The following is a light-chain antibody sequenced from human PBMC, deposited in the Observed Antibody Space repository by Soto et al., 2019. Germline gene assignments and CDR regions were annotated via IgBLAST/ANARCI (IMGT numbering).Light chain of an antibody. CDR3: SSYADNYNYV. V-gene: IGLV2-8*01. CDR1: SSDVGGYNY. CDR2: EVS. J-gene: IGLJ1*01. Sequence: QSALTQPPSASGSPAQSVTISCTVTSSDVGGYNYVSWYQQHPGKAPRLIIFEVSKRPSGVPDRFSGSKSGNTASLTVSGLQAEDEADYYCSSYADNYNYVFGTGTKVTVL.